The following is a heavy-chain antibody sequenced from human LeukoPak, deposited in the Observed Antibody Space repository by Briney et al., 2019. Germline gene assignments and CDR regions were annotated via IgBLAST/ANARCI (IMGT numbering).Heavy chain of an antibody. D-gene: IGHD3-22*01. V-gene: IGHV1-46*01. CDR3: ARPDYYDSRQFDY. CDR1: GGTFSSYA. CDR2: INPSGGST. Sequence: GASVKVSCKASGGTFSSYAISWVRQAPGQGLEWMGIINPSGGSTSYAQKFQGRVTMTRDTSTSTVYMELSSLRSEDTAVYYCARPDYYDSRQFDYWGQGTLVTVSS. J-gene: IGHJ4*02.